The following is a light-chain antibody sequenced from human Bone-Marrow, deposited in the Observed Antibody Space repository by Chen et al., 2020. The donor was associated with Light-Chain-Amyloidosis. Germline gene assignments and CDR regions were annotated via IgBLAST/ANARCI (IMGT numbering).Light chain of an antibody. CDR3: QVWDRGSDRPV. CDR2: DDS. Sequence: SYVLTQPSSVSVAPGQTATIACGGNNIGSTSVHWYQQTPGQATLLVVYDDSDRPSGIPERLSGSNSGSTSTLTISRVEAGDEADYYCQVWDRGSDRPVFGGGTKLTVL. J-gene: IGLJ3*02. V-gene: IGLV3-21*02. CDR1: NIGSTS.